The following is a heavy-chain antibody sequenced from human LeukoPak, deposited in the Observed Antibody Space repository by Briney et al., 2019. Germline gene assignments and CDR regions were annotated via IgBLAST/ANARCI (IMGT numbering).Heavy chain of an antibody. V-gene: IGHV3-43*02. Sequence: GGSLRLSCAASGFSFGYYAMHWVRRAPGKGLEWVSLITANGDSTYYADSVKGRFTISRDNSKNSLSLQMNSLRTEDTALYYCAKDIEAGTVGFSCDYWGQGTLVAVSS. CDR3: AKDIEAGTVGFSCDY. CDR1: GFSFGYYA. D-gene: IGHD2-21*02. CDR2: ITANGDST. J-gene: IGHJ4*02.